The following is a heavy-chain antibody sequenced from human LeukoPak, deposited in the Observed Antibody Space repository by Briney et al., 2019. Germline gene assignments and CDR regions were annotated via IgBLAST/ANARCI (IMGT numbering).Heavy chain of an antibody. J-gene: IGHJ3*02. CDR3: AKNKWERSGAFDI. CDR1: GFTFSSYA. V-gene: IGHV3-23*01. CDR2: ISGSGGST. Sequence: GGSLRLSCAASGFTFSSYAMSWVRQAPGKGLEWVSAISGSGGSTYYADSVKGQFTISRDNSKNTLYLQMNSLRAEDTAVYYCAKNKWERSGAFDIWGQGTMVTVSS. D-gene: IGHD1-26*01.